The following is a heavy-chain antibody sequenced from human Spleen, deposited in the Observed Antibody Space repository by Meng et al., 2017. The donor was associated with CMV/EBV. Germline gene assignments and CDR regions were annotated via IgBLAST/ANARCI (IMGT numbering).Heavy chain of an antibody. D-gene: IGHD3-22*01. CDR3: ARTRSSGYYHFFDY. CDR1: GFSFSDYA. CDR2: ISAGSGTA. J-gene: IGHJ4*02. Sequence: GESLKISCAASGFSFSDYAMTWVRQAPGKGLEWVSSISAGSGTAFYADSVRGRFTISRDNAKNSLYLQMNSLRAEDTAVYYCARTRSSGYYHFFDYWGRGTLVTVSS. V-gene: IGHV3-23*01.